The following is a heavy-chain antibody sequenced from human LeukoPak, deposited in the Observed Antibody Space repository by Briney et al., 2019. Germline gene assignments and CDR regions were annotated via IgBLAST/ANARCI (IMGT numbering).Heavy chain of an antibody. J-gene: IGHJ6*03. CDR3: AKEGYSRGYYSYYYMDV. CDR1: GFTFRSYG. Sequence: GGSLRLSCAASGFTFRSYGMHWVRQAPGKGLEWVAFIRYDGNNKYYADSVKGRFTISRDNSKNTLYVQMNSLRAEDTAVYYCAKEGYSRGYYSYYYMDVWGKGTTVTVSS. D-gene: IGHD6-13*01. CDR2: IRYDGNNK. V-gene: IGHV3-30*02.